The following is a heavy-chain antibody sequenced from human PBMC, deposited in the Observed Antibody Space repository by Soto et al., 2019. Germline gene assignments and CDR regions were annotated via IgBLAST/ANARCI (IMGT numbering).Heavy chain of an antibody. D-gene: IGHD2-8*02. CDR1: DNTFTHYG. Sequence: ASVKVSCKSSDNTFTHYGINWVRQAPGQGLEWMGWISGYNGNTKYAQKFQDRVTMTADTSTRTAFMEVRSLTSDDTGVYFCAATGGNYFGLDVWGQGTTVTVSS. CDR2: ISGYNGNT. J-gene: IGHJ6*02. V-gene: IGHV1-18*01. CDR3: AATGGNYFGLDV.